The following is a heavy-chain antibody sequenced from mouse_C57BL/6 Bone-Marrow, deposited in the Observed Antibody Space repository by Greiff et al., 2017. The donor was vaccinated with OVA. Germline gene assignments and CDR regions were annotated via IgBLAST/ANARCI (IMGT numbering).Heavy chain of an antibody. D-gene: IGHD3-2*02. CDR3: ARHQGAWFAY. Sequence: EVMLVESGGDLVKPGGSLTLSCAVSGFTFSSYGLSWVRPTPDKRLEWVATIRSGGSYTYYPASVKGRFTISRDNAKNTLYLQMSSLKSEDTAMYYCARHQGAWFAYWGQGTLVTVSA. CDR2: IRSGGSYT. V-gene: IGHV5-6*01. J-gene: IGHJ3*01. CDR1: GFTFSSYG.